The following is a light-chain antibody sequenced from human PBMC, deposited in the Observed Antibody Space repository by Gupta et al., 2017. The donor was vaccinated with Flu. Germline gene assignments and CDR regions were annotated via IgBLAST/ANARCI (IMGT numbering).Light chain of an antibody. J-gene: IGLJ3*02. V-gene: IGLV2-14*01. CDR1: SNDVGGYSY. Sequence: QSGLTQPAFVSWSPGQSITISCTGTSNDVGGYSYVSWYQQRPGKAPKLRMYEVTNRPSGVSNRFSGSKSGNTASLTISGLQAEDEADDDCSSYTSSTTPVFGGGTELTVL. CDR2: EVT. CDR3: SSYTSSTTPV.